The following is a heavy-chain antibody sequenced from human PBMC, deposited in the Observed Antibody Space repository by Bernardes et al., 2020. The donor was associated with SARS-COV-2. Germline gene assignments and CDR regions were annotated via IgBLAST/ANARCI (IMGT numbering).Heavy chain of an antibody. CDR1: RFTSSSYA. J-gene: IGHJ6*02. CDR3: ASSMVRGVMKYGMDV. D-gene: IGHD3-10*01. Sequence: RLSDASSRFTSSSYAMHWVLPSPGKGLEWVAVISYDGSNKYYADSVKGRFTISRDNSKNTLYLQMNSLRAEDTAVYYCASSMVRGVMKYGMDVWGQGTTVTVSS. CDR2: ISYDGSNK. V-gene: IGHV3-30*04.